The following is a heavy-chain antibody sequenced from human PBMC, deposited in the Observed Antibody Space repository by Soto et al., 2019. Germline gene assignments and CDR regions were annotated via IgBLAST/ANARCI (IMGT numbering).Heavy chain of an antibody. CDR2: IYYSGST. Sequence: SETLSLTCTVSGGSISSYYWSWIRQPPGKGLEWIGYIYYSGSTNYNPSLKSRVTMSVDTSKNQFSLKLSSVTAADTAVYYCARGQGSSSWSYYGMDVWGQGTTVTVSS. CDR3: ARGQGSSSWSYYGMDV. V-gene: IGHV4-59*12. J-gene: IGHJ6*02. CDR1: GGSISSYY. D-gene: IGHD6-13*01.